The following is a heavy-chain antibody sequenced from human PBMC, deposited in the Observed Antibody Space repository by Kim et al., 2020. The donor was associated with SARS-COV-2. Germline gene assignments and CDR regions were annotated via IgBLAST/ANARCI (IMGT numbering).Heavy chain of an antibody. CDR3: ARGRSAPY. CDR1: GFTFSSYA. Sequence: GGSLRLSCAASGFTFSSYAMHWVRQAPGKGLEWVAVISYDGSNKYYADSVKGRFTISRDNSKNTLYLQMNSLRAEDTAVYYCARGRSAPYWGQGTLVTVSS. V-gene: IGHV3-30*04. J-gene: IGHJ4*02. CDR2: ISYDGSNK.